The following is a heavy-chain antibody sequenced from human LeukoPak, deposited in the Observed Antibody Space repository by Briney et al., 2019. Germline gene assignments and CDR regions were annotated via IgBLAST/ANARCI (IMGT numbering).Heavy chain of an antibody. D-gene: IGHD5-12*01. CDR2: IIPIFGTA. V-gene: IGHV1-69*06. CDR1: GYTFTSYG. J-gene: IGHJ4*02. Sequence: ASVKVSCKASGYTFTSYGISWVRQAPGQGLEWMGGIIPIFGTANYAQKFQGRVTITADKSTSTAYMELSSLRSEDTAVYYCASMGRVRWLRSLYYFDYWGQGTLVTVSS. CDR3: ASMGRVRWLRSLYYFDY.